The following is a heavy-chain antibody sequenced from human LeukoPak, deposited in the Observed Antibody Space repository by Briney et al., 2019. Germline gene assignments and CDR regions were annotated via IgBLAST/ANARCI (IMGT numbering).Heavy chain of an antibody. D-gene: IGHD2-21*02. CDR2: ICYSGTT. J-gene: IGHJ5*02. V-gene: IGHV4-59*08. CDR3: ARRIVSVPAIQQGNWLDP. Sequence: SETLSLTCTVSGGSISNYCWSWIRQPPGKGLEWIGYICYSGTTNYNPSLKSRVTISVDRSKNQFSLKLISVTAADTAVYYCARRIVSVPAIQQGNWLDPWGQGTLVTVSS. CDR1: GGSISNYC.